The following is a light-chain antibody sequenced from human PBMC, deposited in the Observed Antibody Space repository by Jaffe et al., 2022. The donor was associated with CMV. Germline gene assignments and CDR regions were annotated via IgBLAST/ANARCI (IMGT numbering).Light chain of an antibody. V-gene: IGLV6-57*04. Sequence: NFMLTQPHSVSESPGKTVIISCTRSSGSIASNYVQWYQQRPGSAPTTVIYEDNQRPSGVPHRFSGSIDSSSNSASLTISGLKTEDEADYYCQSYDSTNWVFGGGTKLTVL. CDR2: EDN. CDR3: QSYDSTNWV. CDR1: SGSIASNY. J-gene: IGLJ3*02.